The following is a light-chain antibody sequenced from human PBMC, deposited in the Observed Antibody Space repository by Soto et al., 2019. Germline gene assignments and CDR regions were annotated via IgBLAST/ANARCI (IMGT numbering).Light chain of an antibody. CDR3: HQYDNSPLT. Sequence: EIVLTQSPGTLSLSPGERATLSCRASQSVSSSYLAWYQQKPGQAPRLLIYGASSRATGIPDRFSGSGSGTDSTLTISRLEPEEFAVYYCHQYDNSPLTFGGGTKVEIK. J-gene: IGKJ4*01. CDR2: GAS. V-gene: IGKV3-20*01. CDR1: QSVSSSY.